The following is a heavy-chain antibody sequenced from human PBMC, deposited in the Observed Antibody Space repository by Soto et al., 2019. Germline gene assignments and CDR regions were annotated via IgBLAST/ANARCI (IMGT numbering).Heavy chain of an antibody. V-gene: IGHV4-59*12. CDR1: GGSISSYY. CDR2: IYYSGRT. CDR3: AKDARHSSGWQVYYYYYYGMDV. D-gene: IGHD6-19*01. J-gene: IGHJ6*02. Sequence: SETLSLTCTVSGGSISSYYWSWIRQPPGKGLEWIGYIYYSGRTNYNPSLKSRVTISVDTSKNQFSLNLSSVTAADTAVYYCAKDARHSSGWQVYYYYYYGMDVWGQGTTVTVSS.